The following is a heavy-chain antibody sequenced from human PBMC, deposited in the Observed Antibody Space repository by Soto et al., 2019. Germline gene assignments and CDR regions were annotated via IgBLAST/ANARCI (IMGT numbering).Heavy chain of an antibody. V-gene: IGHV3-74*01. Sequence: EVQLVESGGGLVQPGGSLRLSCAASGFTFGNYWMYWVRQAPGKGLVWVSRINSDGSVSSYADSVKGRLTISRDNVKTPLYLQMDRLRVEDTAVYYCARGDCVGGTCYSLAGSFYYYRDVWGKGTTVTVFS. D-gene: IGHD2-15*01. CDR1: GFTFGNYW. CDR2: INSDGSVS. CDR3: ARGDCVGGTCYSLAGSFYYYRDV. J-gene: IGHJ6*03.